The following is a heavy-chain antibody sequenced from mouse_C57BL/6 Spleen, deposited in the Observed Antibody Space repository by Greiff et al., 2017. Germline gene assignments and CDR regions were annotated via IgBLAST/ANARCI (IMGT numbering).Heavy chain of an antibody. V-gene: IGHV5-9-1*02. CDR3: TRDGYGSSYGYFDV. CDR2: ISSGGDYI. Sequence: DVQLVESGEGLVKPGGSLKLSCAASGFTFSSYAMSWVRQTPEKRLEWVAYISSGGDYIYYADTVTGRFTISRDNARNTLYLQMSSLKSEDTAMYYCTRDGYGSSYGYFDVWGTGTTVTVSS. J-gene: IGHJ1*03. CDR1: GFTFSSYA. D-gene: IGHD1-1*01.